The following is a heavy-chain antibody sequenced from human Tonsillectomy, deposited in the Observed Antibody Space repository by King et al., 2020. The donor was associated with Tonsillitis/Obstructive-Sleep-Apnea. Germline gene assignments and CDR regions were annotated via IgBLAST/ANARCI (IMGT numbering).Heavy chain of an antibody. CDR1: GYTFTTYA. J-gene: IGHJ3*02. V-gene: IGHV7-4-1*02. CDR3: ARALITQWGLLGWGAFDI. CDR2: INTNNGNP. D-gene: IGHD1-26*01. Sequence: VQLVESGAELKKPGASVKVSCKASGYTFTTYAMSWVRQAPGQGLEWMGWINTNNGNPNYAQGLTGRFVFSLDTSISTAYLQMSSLKAEDTAVYYCARALITQWGLLGWGAFDIWGQGTMVTVSS.